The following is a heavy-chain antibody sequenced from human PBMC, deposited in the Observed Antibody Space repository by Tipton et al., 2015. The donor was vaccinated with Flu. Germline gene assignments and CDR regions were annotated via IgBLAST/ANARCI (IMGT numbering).Heavy chain of an antibody. CDR3: ARRSAVSAFDP. V-gene: IGHV5-51*01. CDR2: IYPGDSDT. CDR1: GYTFTTYW. J-gene: IGHJ5*02. D-gene: IGHD2-21*01. Sequence: VQLVQSGAEVKKLGESLKIPCQGSGYTFTTYWIGWVRQMPGKGLEWMGIIYPGDSDTRYSPSFQGQVTISVDKSINTAYLQWSSLKASDTAMYYCARRSAVSAFDPWGQGTLVTVSS.